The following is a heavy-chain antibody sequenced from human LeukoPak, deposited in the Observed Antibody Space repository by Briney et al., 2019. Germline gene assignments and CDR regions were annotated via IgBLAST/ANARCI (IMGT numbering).Heavy chain of an antibody. D-gene: IGHD1-26*01. CDR1: GFTFSSYA. V-gene: IGHV3-23*01. Sequence: GGSLRLSCAASGFTFSSYAMSWVRQAPGKGLEGVSAISGSGGSTYYADSVKGRFTISRDNSKNTLYLQMNSLRAEDTAVYYCARQWELYYFDYWGQGTLVTVSS. CDR3: ARQWELYYFDY. CDR2: ISGSGGST. J-gene: IGHJ4*02.